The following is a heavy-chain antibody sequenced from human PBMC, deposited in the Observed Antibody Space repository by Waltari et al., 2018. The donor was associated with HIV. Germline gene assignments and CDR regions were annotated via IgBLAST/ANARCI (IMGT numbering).Heavy chain of an antibody. CDR1: GYRVTTYW. J-gene: IGHJ4*02. V-gene: IGHV5-51*01. CDR3: ARPGLAYCGGDCYYHF. D-gene: IGHD2-21*02. CDR2: VYPGDSET. Sequence: VQLVQSGTEVKKPGESLTISCKASGYRVTTYWLAWVRQRPGKGLEWMGIVYPGDSETRYSPAFEGQVTISVGKSIATAYLQWSSLKASDSAVYYCARPGLAYCGGDCYYHFWGQGTLVSVSS.